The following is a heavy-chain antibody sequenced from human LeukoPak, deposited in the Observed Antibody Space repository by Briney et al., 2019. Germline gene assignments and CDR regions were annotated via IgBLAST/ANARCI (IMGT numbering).Heavy chain of an antibody. J-gene: IGHJ4*02. V-gene: IGHV4-59*01. CDR3: ARDRGFLDRALGY. D-gene: IGHD1-14*01. CDR1: GGSISSYY. CDR2: IYYSGST. Sequence: SETLSLTCTVSGGSISSYYWSWIQQPPGKGLEWIGYIYYSGSTNYNPSLKSRVTISVDTSKNQFSLKLSSVTAADTAVYYCARDRGFLDRALGYWGQGTLVTVSS.